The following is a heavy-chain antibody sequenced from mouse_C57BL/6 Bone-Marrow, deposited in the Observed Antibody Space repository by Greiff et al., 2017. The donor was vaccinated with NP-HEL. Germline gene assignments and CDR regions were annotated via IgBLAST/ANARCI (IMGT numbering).Heavy chain of an antibody. J-gene: IGHJ3*01. CDR1: EYEFPSHD. CDR2: INSDGGST. Sequence: DVKLVESGGGLVQPGESLKLSCESNEYEFPSHDMSWVRKTPEKRLELVAAINSDGGSTYYPDTMERRFIISRDNTKKTLYLQMSSLRSEDTALYYCARHSYYDYPAWFAYWGQGTLVTVSA. D-gene: IGHD2-4*01. V-gene: IGHV5-2*01. CDR3: ARHSYYDYPAWFAY.